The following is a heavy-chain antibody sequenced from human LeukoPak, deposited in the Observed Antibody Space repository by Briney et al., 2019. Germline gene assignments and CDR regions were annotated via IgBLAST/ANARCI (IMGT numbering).Heavy chain of an antibody. CDR1: GGTFSSYA. V-gene: IGHV1-69*05. J-gene: IGHJ5*02. Sequence: SVKVSCKASGGTFSSYAISWVRQAPGQGIEWMGGIIPIFGTSNYAQKFQGRVTITTDEATSTAYMELSSLRSEDTAVYYCARDLGYCSSTSCQNWFDLWGQGTLVTVSS. CDR3: ARDLGYCSSTSCQNWFDL. D-gene: IGHD2-2*01. CDR2: IIPIFGTS.